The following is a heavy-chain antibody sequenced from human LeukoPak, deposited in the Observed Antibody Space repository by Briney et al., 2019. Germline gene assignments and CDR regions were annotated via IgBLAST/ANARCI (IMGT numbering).Heavy chain of an antibody. J-gene: IGHJ4*02. Sequence: SETLSLTCTVSGGSITSTYYWGWIRQPPGKGLEWIGTILYSGITYYNPSLKSRVTMAVDTSENQFSLKLPSVTAADTAVYYCARGPAIAVAGSFYFDFWGQGTLVAVSS. V-gene: IGHV4-39*07. CDR1: GGSITSTYY. CDR3: ARGPAIAVAGSFYFDF. D-gene: IGHD6-19*01. CDR2: ILYSGIT.